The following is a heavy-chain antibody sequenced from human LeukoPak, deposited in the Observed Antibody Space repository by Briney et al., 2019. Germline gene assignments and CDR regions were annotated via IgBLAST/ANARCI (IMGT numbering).Heavy chain of an antibody. CDR2: ISDNGART. CDR1: GFTFSSYG. D-gene: IGHD3-10*01. CDR3: ASDSKFLYGSGSYYYMDV. Sequence: GGSLRLSCAASGFTFSSYGMTWVRQAPGKGLEWLSAISDNGARTFYADSVKGRFTISRDNSRDTLFLQMNSLRAEDTAVYYCASDSKFLYGSGSYYYMDVWGKGTTVTVSS. J-gene: IGHJ6*03. V-gene: IGHV3-23*01.